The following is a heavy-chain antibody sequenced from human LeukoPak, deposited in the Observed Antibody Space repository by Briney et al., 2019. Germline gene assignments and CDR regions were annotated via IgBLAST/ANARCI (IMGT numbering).Heavy chain of an antibody. CDR1: GFSVSSNY. D-gene: IGHD1-1*01. J-gene: IGHJ5*01. CDR3: ARDSSHGTRWFDS. V-gene: IGHV3-53*01. Sequence: PGGSLRLSCAASGFSVSSNYMSWVRQSPGKGLEWVSVIYSGGSTYYADSVKGRFTISRDNSKNTLYLQMNSLRAEDTAVYYCARDSSHGTRWFDSWGQGTLVTVS. CDR2: IYSGGST.